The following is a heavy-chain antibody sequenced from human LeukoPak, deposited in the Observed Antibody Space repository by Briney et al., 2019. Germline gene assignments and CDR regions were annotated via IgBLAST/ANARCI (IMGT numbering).Heavy chain of an antibody. Sequence: SGGSLRLPCAASEFTFSNYAMNWVRQAPGKRPEWVSGISSGGGSIYYADSVKGRFTISRDNSKNTLYLQMNSLRAEDTAVYYCASSPLAARPKLDYWGQGTLVTVSS. CDR2: ISSGGGSI. CDR1: EFTFSNYA. V-gene: IGHV3-23*01. J-gene: IGHJ4*02. CDR3: ASSPLAARPKLDY. D-gene: IGHD6-6*01.